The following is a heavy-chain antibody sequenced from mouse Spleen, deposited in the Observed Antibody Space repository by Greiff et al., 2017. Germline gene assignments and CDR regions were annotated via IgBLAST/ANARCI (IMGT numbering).Heavy chain of an antibody. V-gene: IGHV1-69*01. CDR3: ARRGMITTGFPFAY. J-gene: IGHJ3*01. CDR1: GYTFTDYW. CDR2: IDTSDSYT. Sequence: QVQLKQPGAELVMPGASVKMSCKASGYTFTDYWMHWVKQRPGQGLEWIGAIDTSDSYTSYNQKFKGKATLTVDESSSTAYMQLSSLTSEDSAVYYCARRGMITTGFPFAYWGQGTLVTVSA. D-gene: IGHD2-4*01.